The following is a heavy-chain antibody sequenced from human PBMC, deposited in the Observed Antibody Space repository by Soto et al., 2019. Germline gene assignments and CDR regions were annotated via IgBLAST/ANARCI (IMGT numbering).Heavy chain of an antibody. Sequence: QPGGSLRLSCAASGFTFSSYAMSWVRQAPGKGLEWVSAISGSGGSTYYADSVKGRFTISRDNSKNTLYLQMNSLRAEDTAVYYCAKGAGGDSSGYYGLDAFDIWGQGTMVTVSS. J-gene: IGHJ3*02. CDR1: GFTFSSYA. CDR3: AKGAGGDSSGYYGLDAFDI. D-gene: IGHD3-22*01. V-gene: IGHV3-23*01. CDR2: ISGSGGST.